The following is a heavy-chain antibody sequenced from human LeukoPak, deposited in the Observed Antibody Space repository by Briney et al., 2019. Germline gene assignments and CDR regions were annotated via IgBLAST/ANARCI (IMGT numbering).Heavy chain of an antibody. CDR3: ARVRAYSGYGFEQLWFTIDY. J-gene: IGHJ4*02. Sequence: PSQTLSLTCAVSGGSISSGGYSWSWIRQPPGKGLEWIGYIYHSGSTYYNTSLKSRVAISVDTSKNQFSLKLSSVTAADTAVYYCARVRAYSGYGFEQLWFTIDYWGQGTLVTVSS. D-gene: IGHD5-12*01. CDR1: GGSISSGGYS. CDR2: IYHSGST. V-gene: IGHV4-30-2*05.